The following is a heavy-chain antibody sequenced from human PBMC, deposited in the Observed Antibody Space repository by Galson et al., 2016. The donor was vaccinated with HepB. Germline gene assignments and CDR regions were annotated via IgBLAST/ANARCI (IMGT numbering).Heavy chain of an antibody. CDR1: GFTFGSYA. D-gene: IGHD3-3*01. CDR2: ISASDGRT. Sequence: SLRLSCAASGFTFGSYAMSWVRQAPGKGLEWISGISASDGRTLYADTVKGRFTISRDNSKNTLYLLMNSLGVEDTAVYYCAKAFAVGFWSGCDYWGQGSPVTVSS. V-gene: IGHV3-23*01. J-gene: IGHJ4*02. CDR3: AKAFAVGFWSGCDY.